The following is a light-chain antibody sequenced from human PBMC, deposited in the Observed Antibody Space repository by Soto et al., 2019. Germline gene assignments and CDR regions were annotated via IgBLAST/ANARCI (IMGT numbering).Light chain of an antibody. J-gene: IGKJ5*01. Sequence: EIVMTQSPGTLSLSPGETATLSCRASQSVDSNYLAWYQQKPGQAPRLLVYGISTRATDIPARFSGSGSGTEFTLTISSLQSEDFGFYYCQQHSKWPITFGQGTRLEFK. CDR3: QQHSKWPIT. CDR2: GIS. V-gene: IGKV3-15*01. CDR1: QSVDSN.